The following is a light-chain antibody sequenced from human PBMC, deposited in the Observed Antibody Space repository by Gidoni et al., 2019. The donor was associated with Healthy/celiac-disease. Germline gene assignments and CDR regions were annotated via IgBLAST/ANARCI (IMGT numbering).Light chain of an antibody. CDR1: QSISSY. CDR3: QQSYSTPQT. V-gene: IGKV1-39*01. Sequence: DIQMTQSPSSLSASVGDRVTITCRASQSISSYLNWYQQKPGKAPKLLIYAASSLQSGVPSRFSGSGSVTYFTLTISSLQPEDFATYYCQQSYSTPQTFXXXTKVEIK. J-gene: IGKJ1*01. CDR2: AAS.